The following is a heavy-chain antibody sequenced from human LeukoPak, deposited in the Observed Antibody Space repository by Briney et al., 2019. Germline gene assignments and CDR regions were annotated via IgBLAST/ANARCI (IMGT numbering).Heavy chain of an antibody. CDR1: GGSISSSSYY. J-gene: IGHJ6*03. CDR3: ARVPYYYYYMDV. CDR2: IYYSGST. Sequence: SETLSLTCTVSGGSISSSSYYWGWIRQPPGKELEWIGSIYYSGSTYYNPSLKSRVTISVDTSKNQFSLKLSSVTAADTAVYYCARVPYYYYYMDVRGKGTTVTVSS. V-gene: IGHV4-39*07.